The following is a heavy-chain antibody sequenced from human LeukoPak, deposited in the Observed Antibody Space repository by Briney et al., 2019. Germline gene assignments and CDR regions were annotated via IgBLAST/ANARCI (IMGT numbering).Heavy chain of an antibody. D-gene: IGHD2-2*01. V-gene: IGHV1-18*01. Sequence: ASVTVSCKASGYTFTSHGISWVRQAPGQGLEWMGWISAYNGNTNYAQKLQGRVTMTTDTSTSTAYMELRSLRSDDTAVYYCARDQIVVVPAATPFDYWGQGTLVTVSS. CDR3: ARDQIVVVPAATPFDY. CDR1: GYTFTSHG. CDR2: ISAYNGNT. J-gene: IGHJ4*02.